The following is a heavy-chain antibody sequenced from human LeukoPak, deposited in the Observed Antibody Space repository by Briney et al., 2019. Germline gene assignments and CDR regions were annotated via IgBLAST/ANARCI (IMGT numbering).Heavy chain of an antibody. V-gene: IGHV3-48*03. CDR1: GFTFSGYE. J-gene: IGHJ3*02. CDR2: ISSSSTII. Sequence: GGSLRLSCAVSGFTFSGYELYWVRQGPGKGLEWISYISSSSTIIMYADSVRGRFTISRDDARESLYLQMSSLRADDTAIYYCGASRQYVGAFDIWGQGTLVTVSS. D-gene: IGHD3-16*01. CDR3: GASRQYVGAFDI.